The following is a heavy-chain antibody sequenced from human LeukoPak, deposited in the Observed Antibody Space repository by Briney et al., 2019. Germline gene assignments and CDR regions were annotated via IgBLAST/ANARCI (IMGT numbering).Heavy chain of an antibody. CDR3: ARGGTRGYNYGRAFDY. V-gene: IGHV3-53*01. Sequence: GGSLRLSCAASGFTVSSHYMSWVRQAPGKGLGWVSVIYAGGDTYYADSVRGRFTISKDNAKNTVFFQMNSLRAEDTAVYYCARGGTRGYNYGRAFDYWGQGTLVTVSP. CDR1: GFTVSSHY. CDR2: IYAGGDT. J-gene: IGHJ4*02. D-gene: IGHD5-18*01.